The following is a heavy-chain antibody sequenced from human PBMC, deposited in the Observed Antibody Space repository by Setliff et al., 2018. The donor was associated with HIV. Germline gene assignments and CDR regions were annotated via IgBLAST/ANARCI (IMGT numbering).Heavy chain of an antibody. CDR2: IKKDGSER. D-gene: IGHD1-1*01. Sequence: GESPKISCAASAFTFNDHWMSWVRQAPGKGLEWVANIKKDGSERNLVDSVKGRFSISRDNAQNSVFLQMDSMRVEDTAVYYCVRGPFNWKDVYWGQGTLVTVSS. CDR1: AFTFNDHW. V-gene: IGHV3-7*03. J-gene: IGHJ4*02. CDR3: VRGPFNWKDVY.